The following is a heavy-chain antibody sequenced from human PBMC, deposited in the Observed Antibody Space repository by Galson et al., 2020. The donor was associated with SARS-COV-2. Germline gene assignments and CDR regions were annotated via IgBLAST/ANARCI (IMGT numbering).Heavy chain of an antibody. Sequence: SETLSLTCTVSGASISTGGYYWSWIRQPPGKGLEWIGHIFYTGRTDYNPSLKSRLSMSIDTSQHHFSLTLESVTAADTALYYCASLQRRHLNFDYWGQGTLVTVSS. V-gene: IGHV4-31*03. CDR3: ASLQRRHLNFDY. CDR1: GASISTGGYY. CDR2: IFYTGRT. J-gene: IGHJ4*02.